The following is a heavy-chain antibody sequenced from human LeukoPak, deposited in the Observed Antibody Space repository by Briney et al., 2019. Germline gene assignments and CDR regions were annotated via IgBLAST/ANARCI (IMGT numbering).Heavy chain of an antibody. CDR3: ATGGVVGSSWYLFWDY. D-gene: IGHD6-13*01. J-gene: IGHJ4*02. CDR2: FDPEDGET. CDR1: GYTLTELS. Sequence: GASVKVSCKVSGYTLTELSMHWVRQAPGKGLEWMGGFDPEDGETIYAQKFQGRVTMTEDTSTDTAYMELSSLRSEDTAVYYCATGGVVGSSWYLFWDYWGQGTLVTVSS. V-gene: IGHV1-24*01.